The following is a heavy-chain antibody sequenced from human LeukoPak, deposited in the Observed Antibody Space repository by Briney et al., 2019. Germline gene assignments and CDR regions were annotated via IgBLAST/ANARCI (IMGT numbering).Heavy chain of an antibody. CDR1: GFTFSSYG. CDR3: ARERVAAAGTFYYYGMDV. CDR2: IWYDGSNK. D-gene: IGHD6-13*01. J-gene: IGHJ6*02. Sequence: GRSLRLSCAASGFTFSSYGMHWVRQAPGKGPEWVAVIWYDGSNKYYADSVKGRFTISRDNSKNTLYLQMNSLRAEDTAVYYCARERVAAAGTFYYYGMDVWGQGTTVTVSS. V-gene: IGHV3-33*01.